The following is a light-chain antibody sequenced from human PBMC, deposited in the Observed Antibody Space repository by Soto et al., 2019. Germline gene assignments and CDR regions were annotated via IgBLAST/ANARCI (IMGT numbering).Light chain of an antibody. CDR2: DVS. V-gene: IGLV2-14*01. Sequence: QSALTQPASVSGSPGQSITISCTGTSGDVGGYNYVSWYQQHPGKAPKLMIYDVSNRPSGVSNRYSGSKSGNTASLTISGPQPEDEPDYYCTSFTTTTTPVLFGGGT. J-gene: IGLJ2*01. CDR1: SGDVGGYNY. CDR3: TSFTTTTTPVL.